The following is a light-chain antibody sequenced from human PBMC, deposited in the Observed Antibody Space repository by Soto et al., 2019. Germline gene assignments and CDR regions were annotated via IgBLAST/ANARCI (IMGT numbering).Light chain of an antibody. CDR1: QSIDSW. J-gene: IGKJ1*01. CDR3: QHYNSYSRT. CDR2: KAS. Sequence: DIQITQSPSTLSASIGDRVTITSRASQSIDSWLAGYQQKPGKAPNLLIYKASSLQTGVPSRFSGSGSGTEFTLTISSLQPDDFATYYCQHYNSYSRTFGQGTKVEVK. V-gene: IGKV1-5*03.